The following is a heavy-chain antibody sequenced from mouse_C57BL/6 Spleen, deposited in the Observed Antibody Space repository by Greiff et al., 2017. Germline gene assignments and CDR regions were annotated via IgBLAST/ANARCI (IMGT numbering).Heavy chain of an antibody. V-gene: IGHV1-82*01. D-gene: IGHD2-2*01. J-gene: IGHJ4*01. Sequence: VKLVESGPELVKPGASVKISCKASGYAFSSSWMNWVKQRPGKGLEWIGRIYPGDGDTNYNGKFKGKATLTADKSSSTAYMQLSSLTSEDSAVYFCARWLRGYAMDYWGQGTSVTVSS. CDR1: GYAFSSSW. CDR2: IYPGDGDT. CDR3: ARWLRGYAMDY.